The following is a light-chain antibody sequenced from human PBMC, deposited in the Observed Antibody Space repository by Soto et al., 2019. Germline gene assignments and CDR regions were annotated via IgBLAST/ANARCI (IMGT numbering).Light chain of an antibody. Sequence: PGERATLSCRASQSVSSYLAWYQQKPGQAPRLLIYDASNRATGIPARFSGSGSGTDFTLTISSLEPEDFAVYYCQQRSNWPSITFGQGTRLEIK. J-gene: IGKJ5*01. CDR3: QQRSNWPSIT. CDR1: QSVSSY. V-gene: IGKV3-11*01. CDR2: DAS.